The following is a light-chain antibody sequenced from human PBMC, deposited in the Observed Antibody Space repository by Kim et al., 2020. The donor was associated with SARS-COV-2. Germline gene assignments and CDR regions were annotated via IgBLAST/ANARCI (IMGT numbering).Light chain of an antibody. CDR2: YDS. V-gene: IGLV3-21*04. J-gene: IGLJ2*01. CDR3: QVWDSSSDHVV. CDR1: NIGGKS. Sequence: SYELTQPPSVSVAPGKTARITCGGNNIGGKSVHWYQQKPGQAPVLVIYYDSDRPSGIPERFSGSNSGNTATLTNSRVEAGDEADYYCQVWDSSSDHVVFG.